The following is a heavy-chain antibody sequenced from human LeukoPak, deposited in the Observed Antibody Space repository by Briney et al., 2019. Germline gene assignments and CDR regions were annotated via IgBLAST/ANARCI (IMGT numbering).Heavy chain of an antibody. D-gene: IGHD6-19*01. CDR1: GYTFTRYY. J-gene: IGHJ4*02. CDR3: ARGLLGVYFDY. CDR2: INPNSGGT. Sequence: ASVKVSCKASGYTFTRYYMHWVRQAPGQGLEWMGWINPNSGGTNYAQKFQGWVTMTRDTSISTAYMELSRLRSDDTAVCYCARGLLGVYFDYWGQGTLVTVSS. V-gene: IGHV1-2*04.